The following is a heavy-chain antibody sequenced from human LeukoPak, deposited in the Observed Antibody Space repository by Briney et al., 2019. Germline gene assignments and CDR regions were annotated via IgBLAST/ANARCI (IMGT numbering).Heavy chain of an antibody. J-gene: IGHJ6*02. Sequence: PGGSLRLSCAASGFTFSIYWMHWVRQAPGKGLVWVSRIKNDGSSTSYADSVKGRFTISRDNAKNTLYLQMNSLRAEDTAVYYCATPLGLELHYAYYYYYGMDVWGQGTTVTVSS. V-gene: IGHV3-74*01. CDR3: ATPLGLELHYAYYYYYGMDV. CDR1: GFTFSIYW. CDR2: IKNDGSST. D-gene: IGHD1-7*01.